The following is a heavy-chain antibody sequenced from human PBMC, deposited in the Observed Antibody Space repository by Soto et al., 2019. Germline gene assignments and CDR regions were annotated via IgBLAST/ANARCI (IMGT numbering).Heavy chain of an antibody. Sequence: GGSLRLSCTASGFTFSSYWMHWVRQDPGKGLVWVSRIKSDGSSTNYADSVKGRFTISRDNAKNTLYLQMNSLRAEDTAVYYCARETFRSFYSDYWGQGTLVTDSS. CDR2: IKSDGSST. CDR1: GFTFSSYW. CDR3: ARETFRSFYSDY. J-gene: IGHJ4*02. V-gene: IGHV3-74*01. D-gene: IGHD3-16*01.